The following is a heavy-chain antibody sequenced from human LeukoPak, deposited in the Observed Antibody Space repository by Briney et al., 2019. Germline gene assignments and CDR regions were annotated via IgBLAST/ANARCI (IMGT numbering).Heavy chain of an antibody. Sequence: PGRSLRLSCAASGFTFDDYAMHWVRQAPGKGLEWVSGISWNSGSIGYADSVKGRFTISRDNAKNSLYLQMNSLRAEDTALYYCAKAVGSGSYPEDAFDIWGQGTMVTVSS. J-gene: IGHJ3*02. D-gene: IGHD3-10*01. V-gene: IGHV3-9*01. CDR2: ISWNSGSI. CDR3: AKAVGSGSYPEDAFDI. CDR1: GFTFDDYA.